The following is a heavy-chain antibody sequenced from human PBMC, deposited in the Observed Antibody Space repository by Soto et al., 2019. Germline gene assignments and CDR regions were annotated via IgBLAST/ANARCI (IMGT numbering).Heavy chain of an antibody. V-gene: IGHV1-69*01. J-gene: IGHJ4*02. CDR3: AREGAARRIDY. CDR1: GGTFSSYA. D-gene: IGHD6-6*01. Sequence: QVQLVQSGAEVKKPGSSVKVSCKASGGTFSSYAISWVRQAPGQGLEWMGGIIPIFGTANYAQKFQGRVTITAEEATSKAYMEMCRLGYEETAVYYCAREGAARRIDYWGQGTLVTVSS. CDR2: IIPIFGTA.